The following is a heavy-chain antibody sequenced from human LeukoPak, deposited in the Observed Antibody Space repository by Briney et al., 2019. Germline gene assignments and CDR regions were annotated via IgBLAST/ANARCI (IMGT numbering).Heavy chain of an antibody. CDR2: ISGSGSTV. V-gene: IGHV3-11*01. CDR1: GFTFSDYY. CDR3: ARAEDSSSFHYYYYYYYMDV. D-gene: IGHD6-13*01. J-gene: IGHJ6*03. Sequence: PGGSLRLSCAASGFTFSDYYMSWIRQAPGKGLEWVSYISGSGSTVYYAASVRGRFTISRDNAKNSLFLQMNSLRAEDTAVYYCARAEDSSSFHYYYYYYYMDVWGKGTTVTVSS.